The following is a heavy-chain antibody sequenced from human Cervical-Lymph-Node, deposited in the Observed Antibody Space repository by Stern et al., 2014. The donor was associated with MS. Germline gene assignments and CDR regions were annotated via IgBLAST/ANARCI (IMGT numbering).Heavy chain of an antibody. CDR3: ARAAQVGEGYYYGVDV. CDR2: IYTSGST. J-gene: IGHJ6*02. V-gene: IGHV4-61*02. CDR1: GGSITSGNYY. D-gene: IGHD3-10*01. Sequence: QVQLQESGPGLVKPSQTLSLTCAVSGGSITSGNYYWSWIRQPAGKGLEWIGRIYTSGSTNYSPSLKSRVTISLDTSQNQVSLKLISVTAADTAVYYCARAAQVGEGYYYGVDVWGQGTTVTVSS.